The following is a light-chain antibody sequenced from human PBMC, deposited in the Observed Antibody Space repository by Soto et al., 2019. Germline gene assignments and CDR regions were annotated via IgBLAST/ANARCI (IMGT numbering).Light chain of an antibody. CDR1: QGISSY. CDR2: DAS. CDR3: QQYNSYWT. J-gene: IGKJ1*01. Sequence: DIQMTQSPSTLPASVGDRVTITCRASQGISSYLAWYQQKPGKAPKLLIYDASSLESGVPSRFSGSGSGTEFTLTISSLQPDDFATYYCQQYNSYWTFSQGTKVHIK. V-gene: IGKV1-5*01.